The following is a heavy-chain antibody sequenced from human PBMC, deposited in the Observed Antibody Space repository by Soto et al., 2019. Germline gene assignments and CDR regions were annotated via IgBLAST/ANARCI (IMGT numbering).Heavy chain of an antibody. Sequence: QVQLQESGPGLVKPSQTLSLTCTVSGGSISSGGYYWSWIRQHPGKGLEWIGYIYYIGSTYYNPSLKRHITLSVDTSKIQFSLKLSSVTAADTAVYYCARARLELGDYDYFDYCGQGTLVTVSS. CDR2: IYYIGST. J-gene: IGHJ4*02. CDR1: GGSISSGGYY. CDR3: ARARLELGDYDYFDY. D-gene: IGHD4-17*01. V-gene: IGHV4-31*01.